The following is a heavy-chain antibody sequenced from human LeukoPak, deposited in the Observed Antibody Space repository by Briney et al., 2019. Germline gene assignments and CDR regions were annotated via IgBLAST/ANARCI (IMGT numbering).Heavy chain of an antibody. CDR3: AREHDSSGYLYYFDY. D-gene: IGHD3-22*01. CDR2: VYTSGST. CDR1: GGSISSSSYY. V-gene: IGHV4-61*02. Sequence: SETLSLTCTVSGGSISSSSYYWSWIRQPAGKGLEWIGRVYTSGSTNYNPSLKSRVTMSVDPSKNQFSLKLSSVTAADTAVYYCAREHDSSGYLYYFDYWGQGTLVTVSS. J-gene: IGHJ4*02.